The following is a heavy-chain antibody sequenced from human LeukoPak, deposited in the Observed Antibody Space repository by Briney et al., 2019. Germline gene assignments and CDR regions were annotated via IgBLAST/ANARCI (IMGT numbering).Heavy chain of an antibody. D-gene: IGHD6-19*01. Sequence: GSLRLSCAASGFTFSGYDMHWVRQATGKGLEWVSVIGTSGDKYYAGSVKGRFTISRENAKNSLYLQMNSLTAGDTAVYFCSRVGSSGWPNYFDSWGQGTLVTVSS. CDR3: SRVGSSGWPNYFDS. V-gene: IGHV3-13*04. J-gene: IGHJ4*02. CDR1: GFTFSGYD. CDR2: IGTSGDK.